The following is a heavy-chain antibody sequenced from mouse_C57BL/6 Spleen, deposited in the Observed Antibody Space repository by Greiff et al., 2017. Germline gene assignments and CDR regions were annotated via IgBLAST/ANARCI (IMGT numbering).Heavy chain of an antibody. Sequence: VQLQQPGAELVRPGTSVKLSCKASGYTFTSYWMHWVKQRPGQGLEWIGVIDPSDSYTNYNQKFKGKATLTVDTSSSTAYMQLSSLTSEDSAVYYCAREGRRAMDYWGQGTSVTVSS. CDR2: IDPSDSYT. CDR3: AREGRRAMDY. D-gene: IGHD3-3*01. V-gene: IGHV1-59*01. CDR1: GYTFTSYW. J-gene: IGHJ4*01.